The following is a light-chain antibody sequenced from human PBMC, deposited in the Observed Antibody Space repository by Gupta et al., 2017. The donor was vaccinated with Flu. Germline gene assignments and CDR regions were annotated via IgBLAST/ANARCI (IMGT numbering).Light chain of an antibody. CDR1: QSVSSGY. J-gene: IGKJ2*01. Sequence: ERATLSCRASQSVSSGYLAWYQQKPGQAPRLLINGASSRATGIPDRFSGGGSGTDFTLTISRLEPEDFAVYYCQQYGSTPYTFGQGTKLEIK. CDR3: QQYGSTPYT. CDR2: GAS. V-gene: IGKV3-20*01.